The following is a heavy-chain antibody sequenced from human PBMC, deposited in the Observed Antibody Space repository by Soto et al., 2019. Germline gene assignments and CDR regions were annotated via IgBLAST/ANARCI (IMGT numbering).Heavy chain of an antibody. CDR2: ISSNGGST. J-gene: IGHJ3*02. V-gene: IGHV3-64*02. Sequence: EVQLVESGEGLVQPGGSLRLSCAASGFTFSSYAMHWVRQAPGKGLEYVSAISSNGGSTYYADSVKGRFTISRDNSQHTLYLQMGSLRAEDMAVYYCARGHSSSNAFDIWGQGTMVTVSS. CDR3: ARGHSSSNAFDI. CDR1: GFTFSSYA. D-gene: IGHD6-6*01.